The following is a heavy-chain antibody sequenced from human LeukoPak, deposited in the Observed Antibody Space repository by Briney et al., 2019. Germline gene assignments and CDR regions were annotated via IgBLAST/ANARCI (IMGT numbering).Heavy chain of an antibody. Sequence: PETLSLICRVSVYSLSSNYSWGWIRQPPGKGLEWTGIINHSGSTNYNPSLKSRVTISPDTSKNQYSLKLSSRAAADTAVYYCARVGDTSGYYQHFDYWGQGTLVTGSS. CDR2: INHSGST. CDR3: ARVGDTSGYYQHFDY. V-gene: IGHV4-38-2*02. D-gene: IGHD3-22*01. J-gene: IGHJ4*01. CDR1: VYSLSSNYS.